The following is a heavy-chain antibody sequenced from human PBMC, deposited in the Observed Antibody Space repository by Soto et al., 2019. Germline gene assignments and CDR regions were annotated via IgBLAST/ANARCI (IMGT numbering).Heavy chain of an antibody. Sequence: QVQLVQSGAEVKKPGSSVKVSCKASGGTFSSYAISWVRQAPGQGLEWMGGIIPIFGIANYAQKFQGRVTITADESTSTAYMELSSLRSEDTAVYYCARGANDYVWGSYRRYYYYGMDVWGQGTTVTVSS. J-gene: IGHJ6*02. D-gene: IGHD3-16*02. V-gene: IGHV1-69*01. CDR3: ARGANDYVWGSYRRYYYYGMDV. CDR1: GGTFSSYA. CDR2: IIPIFGIA.